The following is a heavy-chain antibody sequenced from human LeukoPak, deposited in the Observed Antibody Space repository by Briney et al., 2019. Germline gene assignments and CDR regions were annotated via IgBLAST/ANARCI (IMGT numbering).Heavy chain of an antibody. D-gene: IGHD4-23*01. V-gene: IGHV1-18*01. CDR1: GYSFTSYG. CDR2: ISADNGDT. Sequence: ASVMVSCKASGYSFTSYGVSWARQAPGQGLEWVGWISADNGDTTNAQKVQGRVTMTTDTSTSTASMELRSLRFDDTAVYYCARDLPRRESNSFYFYAYYMDVWGKGTTVIVSS. CDR3: ARDLPRRESNSFYFYAYYMDV. J-gene: IGHJ6*03.